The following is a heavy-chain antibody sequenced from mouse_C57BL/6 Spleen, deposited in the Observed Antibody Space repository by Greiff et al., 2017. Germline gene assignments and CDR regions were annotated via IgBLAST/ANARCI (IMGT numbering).Heavy chain of an antibody. CDR3: ARFDYDEGWFAY. D-gene: IGHD2-4*01. J-gene: IGHJ3*01. Sequence: QVQLQQPGAELVKPGASVKMSCKASGYTFTSYWITWVKQRPGQGLEWIGDIYPGSGSTNYNEKFKSKATLTVDTSSSTAYMQLSSLTSEDSAVYYCARFDYDEGWFAYWGQGTLVTVSA. CDR1: GYTFTSYW. V-gene: IGHV1-55*01. CDR2: IYPGSGST.